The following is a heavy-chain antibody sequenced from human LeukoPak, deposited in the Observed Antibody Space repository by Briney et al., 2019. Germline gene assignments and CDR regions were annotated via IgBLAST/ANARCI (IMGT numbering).Heavy chain of an antibody. J-gene: IGHJ6*02. CDR3: ARGRAAPRGDV. CDR2: IYYSGST. D-gene: IGHD6-13*01. Sequence: SETLSLTCTVSGGPISSYYWSWIRQPPGKGLEWIGYIYYSGSTNYNPSLKSRVTISVDTSKNQFSLKLSSVTAADTAVYYCARGRAAPRGDVWGQGTTVTVSS. V-gene: IGHV4-59*01. CDR1: GGPISSYY.